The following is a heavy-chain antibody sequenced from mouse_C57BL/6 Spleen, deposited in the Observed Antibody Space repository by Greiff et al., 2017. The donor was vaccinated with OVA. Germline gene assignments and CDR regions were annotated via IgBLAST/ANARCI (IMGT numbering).Heavy chain of an antibody. CDR3: AREDYGSLYYFDY. CDR2: IYPGSGNT. V-gene: IGHV1-66*01. D-gene: IGHD1-1*01. CDR1: GYSFTSYY. Sequence: VQLQQSGPELVKPGASVKISCKASGYSFTSYYIHWVKQRPGQGLEWIGWIYPGSGNTKYNEKFKGKATLTADTSSSTAYMQLSSLTSEDSAVYYCAREDYGSLYYFDYWGQGTTLTVSS. J-gene: IGHJ2*01.